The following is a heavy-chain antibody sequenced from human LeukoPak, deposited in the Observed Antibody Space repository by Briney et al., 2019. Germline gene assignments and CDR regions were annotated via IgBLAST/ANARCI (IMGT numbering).Heavy chain of an antibody. J-gene: IGHJ4*02. V-gene: IGHV3-30*18. CDR3: AKDRRVLMAGRDGYNGY. Sequence: TGGSLRLSCAASGFTFSSYGMHWVRQAPGKGLEWVAVISYDGSNKYYADSVKGRFTISRDNSKNTLYLQMNSLRAEDTAVYYCAKDRRVLMAGRDGYNGYWGQGTLVTVSS. CDR1: GFTFSSYG. CDR2: ISYDGSNK. D-gene: IGHD5-24*01.